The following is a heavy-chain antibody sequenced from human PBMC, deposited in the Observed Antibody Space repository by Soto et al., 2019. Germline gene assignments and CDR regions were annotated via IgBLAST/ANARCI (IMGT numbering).Heavy chain of an antibody. CDR3: ARDYAPVAGTHYYGMDV. Sequence: SVKVSWKASGLTIKSYSMYWLCQATGQGLEWMGIINPSGGSTSYAQKFQGRVTMTRDTSTSTVYMELSSLRSEDTAVYYCARDYAPVAGTHYYGMDVWGQGTTVTVSS. J-gene: IGHJ6*02. CDR1: GLTIKSYS. V-gene: IGHV1-46*02. D-gene: IGHD6-19*01. CDR2: INPSGGST.